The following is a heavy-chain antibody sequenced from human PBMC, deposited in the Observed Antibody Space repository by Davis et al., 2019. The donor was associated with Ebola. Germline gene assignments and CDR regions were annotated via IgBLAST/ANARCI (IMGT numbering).Heavy chain of an antibody. D-gene: IGHD4/OR15-4a*01. J-gene: IGHJ5*02. CDR2: ISATARYT. CDR1: GLTFSPYN. CDR3: AGDIRRGENYGWFDP. V-gene: IGHV3-21*06. Sequence: PGGSLRLSCAGSGLTFSPYNMNWIRQAPGKGLEWVSSISATARYTYYADSVEGRFTISSDNARDSVYLQMNSLRVEDTAIYFCAGDIRRGENYGWFDPWGHGTLVTVSS.